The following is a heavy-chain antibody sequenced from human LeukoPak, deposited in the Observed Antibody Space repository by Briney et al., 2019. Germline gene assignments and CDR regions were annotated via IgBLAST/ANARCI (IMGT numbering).Heavy chain of an antibody. J-gene: IGHJ3*02. Sequence: SETLSLTCTVSGGSISSYYWSWLRQPPGKGLEWIGYIYYSGSTNYNPSLKSRVTISVDTSKNQFSLKLSSVTAADTAVYYCASLLPDTDAFDIWGQGTMVTVSS. CDR1: GGSISSYY. CDR2: IYYSGST. D-gene: IGHD2/OR15-2a*01. V-gene: IGHV4-59*01. CDR3: ASLLPDTDAFDI.